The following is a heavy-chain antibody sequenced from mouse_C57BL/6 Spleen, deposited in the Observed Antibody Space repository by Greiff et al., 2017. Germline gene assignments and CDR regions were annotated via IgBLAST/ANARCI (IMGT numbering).Heavy chain of an antibody. D-gene: IGHD2-4*01. V-gene: IGHV6-6*01. CDR1: GFTFSDAW. J-gene: IGHJ2*01. CDR3: TRGGDYDASDY. Sequence: DVQLQESGGGLVQPGGSMKLSCAASGFTFSDAWMDWVRQSPEKGLEWVAEIRNNANNHATYYAESVKGRFTISRDDSKNSVYLQMNSLRAEDTGIYYGTRGGDYDASDYWGQGTTLTVSA. CDR2: IRNNANNHAT.